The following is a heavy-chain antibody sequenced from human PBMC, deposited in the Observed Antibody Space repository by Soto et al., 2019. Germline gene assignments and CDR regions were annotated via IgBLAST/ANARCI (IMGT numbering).Heavy chain of an antibody. CDR1: GYTFSAYT. J-gene: IGHJ3*02. V-gene: IGHV1-3*01. CDR3: ARDTETLGPRANDALDI. CDR2: INAGSGNT. D-gene: IGHD3-3*02. Sequence: QAQLVQSGAEMKKPGASVKVSCKATGYTFSAYTMNWVRQAPGQSLEWMGWINAGSGNTKYSQNFQGRVSITRDTSASTVYMELTGLTSEDTAVYYSARDTETLGPRANDALDIWGQGTMVTVSS.